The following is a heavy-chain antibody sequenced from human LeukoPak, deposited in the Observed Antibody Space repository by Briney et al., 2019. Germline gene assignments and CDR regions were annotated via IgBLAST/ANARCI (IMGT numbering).Heavy chain of an antibody. CDR3: ARGQVVYSSSDPIFDY. CDR1: GYTFTSYY. V-gene: IGHV1-46*01. Sequence: ASVKVPCKASGYTFTSYYMHWVRQAPGQGLEWMGIINPSGGSTSYAQKFQGRVTMTRDTSTSTVYMELSSLRSEDTAVYYCARGQVVYSSSDPIFDYWGQGTLVTVSS. J-gene: IGHJ4*02. D-gene: IGHD6-13*01. CDR2: INPSGGST.